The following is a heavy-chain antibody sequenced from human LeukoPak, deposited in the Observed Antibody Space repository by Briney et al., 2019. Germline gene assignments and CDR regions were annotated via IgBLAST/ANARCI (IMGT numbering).Heavy chain of an antibody. D-gene: IGHD3-22*01. V-gene: IGHV3-23*01. CDR2: ISGSGGST. CDR1: GFTFSSYA. Sequence: GGSLRLSCAASGFTFSSYAMSWVRQAPGKGLEWVSAISGSGGSTYYADSVKGRFTISRDNAKNSLYLQMNSLRAEDTAVYYCASLYYDSSGYYDYWGQGILVTVSS. J-gene: IGHJ4*02. CDR3: ASLYYDSSGYYDY.